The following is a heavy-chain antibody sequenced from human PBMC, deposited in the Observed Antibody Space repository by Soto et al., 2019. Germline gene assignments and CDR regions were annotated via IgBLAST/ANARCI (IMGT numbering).Heavy chain of an antibody. CDR3: AIGRYCSGGSCRPVVYYFDY. V-gene: IGHV3-11*01. J-gene: IGHJ4*02. Sequence: PRLSYAAPRFTFWDYYMNRIRQPPGKGLKWVSYISSSGSTIYYADSVKGRFTISRDNAKNSLYLQMNSLRAEDTAVYYCAIGRYCSGGSCRPVVYYFDYWGQGTLVTVSS. CDR2: ISSSGSTI. D-gene: IGHD2-15*01. CDR1: RFTFWDYY.